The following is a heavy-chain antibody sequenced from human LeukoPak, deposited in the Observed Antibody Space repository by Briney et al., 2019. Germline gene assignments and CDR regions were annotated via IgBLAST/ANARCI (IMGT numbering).Heavy chain of an antibody. CDR3: AREGHLVRGIIYYYVDV. CDR2: VDHTGST. CDR1: DDSITMYY. J-gene: IGHJ6*03. V-gene: IGHV4-59*01. Sequence: SETLSLTCSVSDDSITMYYWTWIRQPPGKGLEWIGYVDHTGSTNFNPSLNGRVSISRDTTKNLFSLRLRSVTAADTAVYYCAREGHLVRGIIYYYVDVWGRGTTVTISS. D-gene: IGHD3-10*01.